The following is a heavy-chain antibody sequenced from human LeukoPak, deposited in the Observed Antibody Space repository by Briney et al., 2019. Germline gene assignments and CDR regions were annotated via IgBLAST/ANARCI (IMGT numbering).Heavy chain of an antibody. CDR3: AKDGRFGELFDY. D-gene: IGHD3-10*01. V-gene: IGHV3-9*01. CDR1: GFTFSSYA. CDR2: ISWNSGSI. J-gene: IGHJ4*02. Sequence: PGGSLRLSCAASGFTFSSYAMSWVRQAPGKGLEWVSGISWNSGSIGYADSVKGRFTISRDNAKNSLYLQMNSLRAEDTALYYCAKDGRFGELFDYWGQGTLVTVSS.